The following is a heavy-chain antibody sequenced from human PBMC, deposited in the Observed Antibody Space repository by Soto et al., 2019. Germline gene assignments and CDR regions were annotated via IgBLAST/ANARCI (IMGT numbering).Heavy chain of an antibody. V-gene: IGHV3-15*01. J-gene: IGHJ3*02. CDR3: TTGYLQLPNDAFDI. Sequence: GGSLRLSCAASGFTFSNAWMSWVRQAPGKGLEWVGRIKSKTDGGTTDYAAPVKGRFTISRDDSKNTLYLQMNSLKTEDTAVYYCTTGYLQLPNDAFDIWGQGTMVTVSS. D-gene: IGHD1-1*01. CDR1: GFTFSNAW. CDR2: IKSKTDGGTT.